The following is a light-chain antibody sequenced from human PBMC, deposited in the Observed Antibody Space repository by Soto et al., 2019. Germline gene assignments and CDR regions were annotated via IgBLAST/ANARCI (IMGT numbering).Light chain of an antibody. CDR1: QSLSSNY. CDR2: GAS. V-gene: IGKV3-20*01. Sequence: ENVLTPSPGTLSLSPGERATLSCRASQSLSSNYLTWYQQKPGQAPRLLIYGASSRATDIPDRFSGSGSGTDFTLTISRLESEDVALYYCQQYDRSPVTFGQGTKLEIK. CDR3: QQYDRSPVT. J-gene: IGKJ2*01.